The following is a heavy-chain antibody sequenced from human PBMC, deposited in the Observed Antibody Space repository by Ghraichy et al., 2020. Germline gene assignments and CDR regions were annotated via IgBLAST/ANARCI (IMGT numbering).Heavy chain of an antibody. CDR3: ARYGDSSGYYVSSNFDY. V-gene: IGHV4-30-4*01. J-gene: IGHJ4*02. CDR2: IYYSGST. D-gene: IGHD3-22*01. CDR1: GGTISSGDYY. Sequence: SETLPLTCTVSGGTISSGDYYWSWIRQPPGKGLEWIGYIYYSGSTYYNPSLKSRVTISVDTSKNQFSLKLSSVTAADTAVYYCARYGDSSGYYVSSNFDYWGQGTLVTVSS.